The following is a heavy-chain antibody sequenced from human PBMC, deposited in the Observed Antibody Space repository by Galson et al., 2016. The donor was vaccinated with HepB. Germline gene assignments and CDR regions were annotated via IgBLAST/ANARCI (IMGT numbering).Heavy chain of an antibody. V-gene: IGHV3-74*01. D-gene: IGHD2-15*01. J-gene: IGHJ6*02. Sequence: SLRLSCAASGFSFSSYWMHWVRQVPGKGLVWVSRINSDGSSTSYADSVKGRFTISRDNAKNTLYLQMNSLRAEDTAVYYCARESEDAAADGMDVWGQGTTVTVSS. CDR3: ARESEDAAADGMDV. CDR1: GFSFSSYW. CDR2: INSDGSST.